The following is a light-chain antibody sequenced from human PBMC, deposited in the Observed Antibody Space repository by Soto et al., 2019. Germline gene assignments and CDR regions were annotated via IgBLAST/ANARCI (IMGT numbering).Light chain of an antibody. Sequence: EIVMTQSPATLSVSPGGRATLSCRASQSISGALAWYQLKPGQAPRLLIYDASNRATGIPARFGGSGSGTDFTLTISSLEPEDFAVYYCQQRQHWPPITFGQGTRLEIK. CDR3: QQRQHWPPIT. CDR2: DAS. CDR1: QSISGA. V-gene: IGKV3-11*01. J-gene: IGKJ5*01.